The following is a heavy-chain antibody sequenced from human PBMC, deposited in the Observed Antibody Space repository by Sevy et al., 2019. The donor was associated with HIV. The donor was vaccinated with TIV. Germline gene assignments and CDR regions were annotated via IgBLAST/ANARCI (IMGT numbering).Heavy chain of an antibody. V-gene: IGHV3-23*01. CDR1: GFTFSSYA. Sequence: GGSLRLSCAASGFTFSSYAMSWVRQAPGKGLEWVSAISGSGGSTYYADSVKGRFTVSRDNSKNTLYLQMNSLRAEDTAVYYCAKGISSSSWYGGLFDYWGQGTLVTVSS. J-gene: IGHJ4*02. CDR3: AKGISSSSWYGGLFDY. CDR2: ISGSGGST. D-gene: IGHD6-13*01.